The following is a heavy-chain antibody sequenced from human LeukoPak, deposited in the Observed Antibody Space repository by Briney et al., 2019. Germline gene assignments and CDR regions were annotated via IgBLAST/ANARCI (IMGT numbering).Heavy chain of an antibody. CDR2: IYPGDSRT. CDR3: ACREFYSPWPGP. CDR1: GYSFTSYW. V-gene: IGHV5-51*01. Sequence: GESLKISFKGSGYSFTSYWIGWVRQTPGKGPEWIGVIYPGDSRTRYNPSFEGQVTISADKSINTAYLQWSSLKASDTAMYYCACREFYSPWPGPWGQGTLVTVSS. J-gene: IGHJ5*02. D-gene: IGHD5-18*01.